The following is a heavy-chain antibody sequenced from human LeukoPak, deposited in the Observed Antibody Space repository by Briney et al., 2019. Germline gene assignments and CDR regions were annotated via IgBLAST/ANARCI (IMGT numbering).Heavy chain of an antibody. CDR1: GYSISSGHY. Sequence: SETLSLTCTVSGYSISSGHYWGWIRQPPGKGLEWIGSFHHSGRTYYNPSFKGRVTISVDTSKNQFSLKLTSVTAADTAVYYCVSKASLAARQDYNYYYMDVWGKGTTVTVSS. D-gene: IGHD6-6*01. CDR3: VSKASLAARQDYNYYYMDV. CDR2: FHHSGRT. J-gene: IGHJ6*03. V-gene: IGHV4-38-2*02.